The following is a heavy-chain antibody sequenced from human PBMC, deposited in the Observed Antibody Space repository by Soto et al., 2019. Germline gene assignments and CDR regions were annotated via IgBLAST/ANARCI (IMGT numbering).Heavy chain of an antibody. V-gene: IGHV3-72*01. CDR2: IRNKANSYTA. CDR3: IRGGAYVAFDY. D-gene: IGHD3-16*01. CDR1: GGSISSGGYS. J-gene: IGHJ4*02. Sequence: LSLTCAVSGGSISSGGYSWSWIRQPPGKGLEWVGRIRNKANSYTAEYAASVKGRFTISRDDSESSVHMQMNSLKTEDTAVYYCIRGGAYVAFDYWGQGILVTVSS.